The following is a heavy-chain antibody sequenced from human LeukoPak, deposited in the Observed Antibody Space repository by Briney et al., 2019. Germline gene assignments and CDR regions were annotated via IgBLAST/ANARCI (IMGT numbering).Heavy chain of an antibody. D-gene: IGHD3-22*01. Sequence: SETLSLTCTVSGGSISSYYWSWIRQPPGKGLEWIGYIYYSGSTNYNPSLKSRVTISADTSKNQFSLNLSSVTASDTAVYYCARQKILDDNYDSSGYYVDQWGQGSLVTVSS. CDR1: GGSISSYY. CDR2: IYYSGST. CDR3: ARQKILDDNYDSSGYYVDQ. J-gene: IGHJ4*02. V-gene: IGHV4-59*08.